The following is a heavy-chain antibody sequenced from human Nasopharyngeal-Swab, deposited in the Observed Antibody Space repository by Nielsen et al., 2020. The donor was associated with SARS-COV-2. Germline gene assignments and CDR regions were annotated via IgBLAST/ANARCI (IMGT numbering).Heavy chain of an antibody. CDR3: AKEESSGWFLPCGY. V-gene: IGHV3-30*02. D-gene: IGHD6-19*01. J-gene: IGHJ4*02. CDR1: GFTFSSYG. Sequence: GGSLRLSCAASGFTFSSYGMHWVRQAPGKGLEWVAVIWYDGSNKYYADSVKGRFTISRDNSKNTLYLQMDSLRVEDTAVYYCAKEESSGWFLPCGYWGQGTLVTVSS. CDR2: IWYDGSNK.